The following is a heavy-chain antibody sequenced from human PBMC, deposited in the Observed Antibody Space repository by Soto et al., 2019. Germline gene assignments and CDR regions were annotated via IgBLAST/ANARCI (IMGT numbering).Heavy chain of an antibody. Sequence: PSETLSLTCTVSGGSISSSSYYWGWIRQPPGKGLEWIGSIYYSGSTYYNPSLKSRVTISVDTSKNQFSLKLSSVTAADTAVYYCARRSIAARHGGWFDPWGQGTLVTVSS. D-gene: IGHD6-6*01. CDR1: GGSISSSSYY. V-gene: IGHV4-39*01. J-gene: IGHJ5*02. CDR3: ARRSIAARHGGWFDP. CDR2: IYYSGST.